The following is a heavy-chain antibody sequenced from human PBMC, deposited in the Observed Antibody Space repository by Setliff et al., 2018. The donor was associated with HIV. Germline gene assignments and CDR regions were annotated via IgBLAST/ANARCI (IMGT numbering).Heavy chain of an antibody. J-gene: IGHJ4*02. V-gene: IGHV3-15*01. CDR1: GFTFSSYS. CDR2: IKSKLDGETK. CDR3: ATERMAVAGAFDC. D-gene: IGHD6-19*01. Sequence: GGSLRLSCTASGFTFSSYSMNWVRQAPGKGLEWVGRIKSKLDGETKDYAAPVKGRFTISRDDSKRTLYLQMDSLRIEDTAVYFCATERMAVAGAFDCWGQGTLVTVSS.